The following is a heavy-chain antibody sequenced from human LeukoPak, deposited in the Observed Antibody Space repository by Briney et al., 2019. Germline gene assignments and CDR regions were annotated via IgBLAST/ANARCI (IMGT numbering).Heavy chain of an antibody. CDR1: GFTFSNYA. CDR3: ARAAGYYYYMDV. CDR2: ISGSGGST. Sequence: GGSLRLSCEASGFTFSNYAMTWVRQAPGKGLEWVSVISGSGGSTYYADSVNGRFTISRDNSKNTLYLLMNSLRAEDTAVYNCARAAGYYYYMDVWGKGTTVTVSS. V-gene: IGHV3-23*01. J-gene: IGHJ6*03.